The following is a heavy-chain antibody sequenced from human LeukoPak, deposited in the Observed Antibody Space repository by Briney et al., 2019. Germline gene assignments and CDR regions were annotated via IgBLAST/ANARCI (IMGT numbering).Heavy chain of an antibody. D-gene: IGHD1-7*01. CDR2: IYTSGST. CDR1: GGSISSYY. J-gene: IGHJ4*02. V-gene: IGHV4-4*09. Sequence: SETLSLTCTVSGGSISSYYWSWIRQPPGKGLEWIGYIYTSGSTNYNPSLKSRVTISVDTSKNQFSLKLSSVTAADAAVYYSASTKLELISPYYFDYWGQGTLVTVSS. CDR3: ASTKLELISPYYFDY.